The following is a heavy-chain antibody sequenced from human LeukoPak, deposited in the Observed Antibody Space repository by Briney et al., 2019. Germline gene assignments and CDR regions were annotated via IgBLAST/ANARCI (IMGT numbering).Heavy chain of an antibody. J-gene: IGHJ3*02. CDR1: GGTFSSYA. CDR3: ARGGDCGGDCHDAFDI. V-gene: IGHV1-69*05. Sequence: ASVKVSCKASGGTFSSYAISWVRQAPGQGLEWMGGIIPIFGTANYAQKFQGRVTITTDESTSTAYMELGSLRSEDTAVYYCARGGDCGGDCHDAFDIWGQGTMVTVSS. D-gene: IGHD2-21*02. CDR2: IIPIFGTA.